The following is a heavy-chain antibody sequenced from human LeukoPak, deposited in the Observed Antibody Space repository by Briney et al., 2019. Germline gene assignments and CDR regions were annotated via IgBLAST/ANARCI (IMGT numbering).Heavy chain of an antibody. J-gene: IGHJ4*02. Sequence: GESLKISFKGPGYSFTSYWIGWVRPMPGKGMEWMGIIYPGDSDTRYSPSFQGQVTISADKSISTAYLQWSSLKASDTAMYYCARQDCSSTSCYYPYWGQGTLVTVSS. CDR2: IYPGDSDT. D-gene: IGHD2-2*01. V-gene: IGHV5-51*01. CDR1: GYSFTSYW. CDR3: ARQDCSSTSCYYPY.